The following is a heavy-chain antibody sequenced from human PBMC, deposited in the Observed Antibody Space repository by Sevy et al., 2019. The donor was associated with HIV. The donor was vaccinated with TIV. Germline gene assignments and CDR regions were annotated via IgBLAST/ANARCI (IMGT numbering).Heavy chain of an antibody. V-gene: IGHV3-53*01. CDR1: GLSVSRNY. D-gene: IGHD7-27*01. CDR3: AGQLGIGAFYI. Sequence: GGSLRLSCAASGLSVSRNYLSWVRQAPGKGLEWVSVIYSGGSTYYADSVKGRFTVSRDKAKNTLYYQMNSLRAEDTAVYYCAGQLGIGAFYIWGQRTMVTVSS. J-gene: IGHJ3*02. CDR2: IYSGGST.